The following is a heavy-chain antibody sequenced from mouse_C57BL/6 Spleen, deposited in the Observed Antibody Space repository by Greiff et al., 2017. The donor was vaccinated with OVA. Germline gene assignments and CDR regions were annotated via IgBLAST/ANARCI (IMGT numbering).Heavy chain of an antibody. CDR2: ISYDGSN. CDR1: GYSITSGYY. J-gene: IGHJ2*01. Sequence: EVQLQQSGPGLVKPSQSLSLTCSVTGYSITSGYYWNWIRQFPANQLEWMGYISYDGSNNYNPSLKNRISVTRDTSKNQFFLKLNSVTTEDTATYYCAREPDYWGQGTTLTVSS. V-gene: IGHV3-6*01. CDR3: AREPDY.